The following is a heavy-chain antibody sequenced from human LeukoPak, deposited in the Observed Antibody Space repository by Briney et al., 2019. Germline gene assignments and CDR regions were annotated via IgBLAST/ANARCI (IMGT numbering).Heavy chain of an antibody. J-gene: IGHJ4*02. CDR2: IYHSGST. Sequence: SQTLSLTCAVSGGSISSGGYSWSWIRQPPGKGLEWIGYIYHSGSTYYNPSLKSRVTISVDTSKNQFSLKLSSVTAADTAVYYCAGHHPRNTVDFWGQGTLVTVSS. V-gene: IGHV4-30-2*01. CDR1: GGSISSGGYS. CDR3: AGHHPRNTVDF. D-gene: IGHD2/OR15-2a*01.